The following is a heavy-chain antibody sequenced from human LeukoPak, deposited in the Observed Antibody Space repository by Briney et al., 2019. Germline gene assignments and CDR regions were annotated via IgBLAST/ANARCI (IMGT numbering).Heavy chain of an antibody. V-gene: IGHV4-34*01. J-gene: IGHJ6*02. CDR2: INHSGST. CDR1: GGSFSGYY. CDR3: ARVSYYYYGMDV. Sequence: SETLSLTCAVYGGSFSGYYWSWIRQPPGKGLEWIGEINHSGSTNYNPSLKSRVTISVDTSKNQFSLKLSSVTAADTAVYYCARVSYYYYGMDVWGQGTTVTVSS.